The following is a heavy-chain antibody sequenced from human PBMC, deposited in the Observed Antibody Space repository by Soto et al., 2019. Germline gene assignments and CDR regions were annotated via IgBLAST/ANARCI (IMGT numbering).Heavy chain of an antibody. D-gene: IGHD3-22*01. CDR3: AREDSSCYYRKNYFDY. CDR2: IWYDGSNK. V-gene: IGHV3-33*01. CDR1: GFTFSSYG. Sequence: QVQLVESGGGVVQPGRSLRLSCAASGFTFSSYGMHWVRQAPGKGLEWVAVIWYDGSNKYYADSVKGRFTISRDNSKNTLYLQMNSLRAEDTAVYYCAREDSSCYYRKNYFDYWGQGTLVTVSS. J-gene: IGHJ4*02.